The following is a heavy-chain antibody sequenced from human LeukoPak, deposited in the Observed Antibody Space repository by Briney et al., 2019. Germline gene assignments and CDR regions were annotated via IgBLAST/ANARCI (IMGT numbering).Heavy chain of an antibody. Sequence: GGSLRLSCAASGFTFSSYGMHWVRQAPGKGLEWVAFIRYDGSNKYYADSVKGRFTISRDNSKNTLYLQMNSLRAEDTAVYYCAKAQDIVVVPAAIGYWGQGTLVTVSS. D-gene: IGHD2-2*01. J-gene: IGHJ4*02. CDR2: IRYDGSNK. V-gene: IGHV3-30*02. CDR3: AKAQDIVVVPAAIGY. CDR1: GFTFSSYG.